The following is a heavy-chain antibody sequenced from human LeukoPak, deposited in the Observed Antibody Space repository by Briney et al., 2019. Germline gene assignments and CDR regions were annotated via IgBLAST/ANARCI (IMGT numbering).Heavy chain of an antibody. CDR3: ASASRDGYNWGYFDY. Sequence: PSETLSLTCAVSGGSISSSNWWSWVRQPPGKGLEWIGEIYHSGSTNYNPSLKSRVTISVDKSKNQFSLKLSSVTAADTAVYYCASASRDGYNWGYFDYWGQGTLVTVSS. J-gene: IGHJ4*02. D-gene: IGHD5-24*01. CDR1: GGSISSSNW. CDR2: IYHSGST. V-gene: IGHV4-4*02.